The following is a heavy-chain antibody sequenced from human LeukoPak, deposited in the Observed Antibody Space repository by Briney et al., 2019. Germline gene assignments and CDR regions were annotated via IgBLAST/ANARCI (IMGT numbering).Heavy chain of an antibody. D-gene: IGHD5-18*01. J-gene: IGHJ4*02. CDR2: ISYDGSNK. CDR1: GFTFSSYA. CDR3: ASGWIQSGNY. V-gene: IGHV3-30-3*01. Sequence: GSLRLSCAASGFTFSSYAMHWVRQAPGKGLEWVAVISYDGSNKYYADSVKGRFTISTDNSKNTLYLQMNSLRAEDTAVYYCASGWIQSGNYWGQGTLVTVSS.